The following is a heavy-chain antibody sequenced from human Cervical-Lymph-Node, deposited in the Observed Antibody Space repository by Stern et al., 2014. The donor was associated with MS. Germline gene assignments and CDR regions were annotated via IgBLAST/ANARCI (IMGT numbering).Heavy chain of an antibody. CDR2: IDRHKGET. CDR3: ARGTAQGTSSLAY. CDR1: GYSLSKYY. Sequence: QVQLVESGAEVKKPGASLKVSCKASGYSLSKYYMHWVRQTPGQGLEWVGWIDRHKGETNYAQKFQDRVPMTRDRSSSTVSMELTSMTSDDTAVYYCARGTAQGTSSLAYWGQGTLVTVSS. D-gene: IGHD6-6*01. J-gene: IGHJ4*02. V-gene: IGHV1-2*02.